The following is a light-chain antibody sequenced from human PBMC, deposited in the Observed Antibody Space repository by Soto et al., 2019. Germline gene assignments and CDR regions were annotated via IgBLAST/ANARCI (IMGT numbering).Light chain of an antibody. CDR1: QSVRSN. V-gene: IGKV3-15*01. CDR2: YAS. CDR3: QQYNNWPPWT. Sequence: VMTQSPATLSVSPGERATLSCRASQSVRSNVAWYQQKPGQAPRLLIYYASTRATGVPARFSGSGSGTEFTLTISSLQSEDFAVYYCQQYNNWPPWTFGQGTKVDIK. J-gene: IGKJ1*01.